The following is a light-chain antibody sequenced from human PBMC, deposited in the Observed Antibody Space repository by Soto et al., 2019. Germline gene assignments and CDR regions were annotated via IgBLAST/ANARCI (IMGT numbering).Light chain of an antibody. J-gene: IGKJ4*01. Sequence: EIVMTQSPATLSMSPGGRATLSCRASQSVSSNLAWYQQKPGQAPRLLIYGASTRATGFPARFSGSGSGTEFTLTISSLQSEDFAVYYCQQYNSWPTFGGGTKVEIK. CDR2: GAS. V-gene: IGKV3-15*01. CDR1: QSVSSN. CDR3: QQYNSWPT.